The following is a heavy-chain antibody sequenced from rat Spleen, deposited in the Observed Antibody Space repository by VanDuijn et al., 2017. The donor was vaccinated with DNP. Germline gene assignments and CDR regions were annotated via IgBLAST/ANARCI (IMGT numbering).Heavy chain of an antibody. CDR1: GFTFSDYY. Sequence: EVQLVESGGGLVQPGRSLKLSCAASGFTFSDYYMAWVRQAPTRGLEWVAYIGSDGYAPYYGVSVKGRFTISRDNAKSTLYLQMNSLRSEDMATYYCTTGLYWGQGVMVTVSS. CDR3: TTGLY. CDR2: IGSDGYAP. V-gene: IGHV5-27*01. J-gene: IGHJ2*01.